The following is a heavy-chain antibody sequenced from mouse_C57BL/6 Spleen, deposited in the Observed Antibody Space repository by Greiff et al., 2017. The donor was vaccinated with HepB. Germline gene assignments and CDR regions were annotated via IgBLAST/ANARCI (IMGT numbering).Heavy chain of an antibody. CDR1: GFNIKDYY. Sequence: EVQLQQSGAELVKPGASVKLSCTASGFNIKDYYMHWVKQRTEQGLEWIGRIDPEDGETKHAPKSQGKATITADTSSNTAYLQLSSLTSEDTAVYYCALIYYGSPWYFDVWGTGTTVTVSS. J-gene: IGHJ1*03. CDR2: IDPEDGET. D-gene: IGHD2-1*01. CDR3: ALIYYGSPWYFDV. V-gene: IGHV14-2*01.